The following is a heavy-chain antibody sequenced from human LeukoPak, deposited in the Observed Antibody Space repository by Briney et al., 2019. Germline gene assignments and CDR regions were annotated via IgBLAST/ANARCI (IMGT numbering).Heavy chain of an antibody. Sequence: SETLSLTCAVSGGSISSSNWWSWVRQPPGKGLEWIGEVHHSGSSNYKPSLKSRVTISVDKSANQFSLKLSSVTATDTAVYYCARAAMYYDGSGYGHLDVWGQGTTVTVSS. CDR1: GGSISSSNW. CDR2: VHHSGSS. J-gene: IGHJ6*02. CDR3: ARAAMYYDGSGYGHLDV. V-gene: IGHV4-4*02. D-gene: IGHD3-22*01.